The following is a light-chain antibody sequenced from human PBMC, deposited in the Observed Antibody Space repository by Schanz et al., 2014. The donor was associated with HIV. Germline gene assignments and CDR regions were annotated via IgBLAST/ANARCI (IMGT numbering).Light chain of an antibody. CDR1: SSDFKTNA. CDR3: ATWVDSLNGWV. J-gene: IGLJ3*02. CDR2: ANM. V-gene: IGLV1-44*01. Sequence: QSVLTQAPSASGTPGQRVTISCSGSSSDFKTNAVLWDQQLPGAAPKLLIYANMQRPSGVPDRFSGSGSGTSASLAISGLQSEDEADYYCATWVDSLNGWVFGGGTKLTVL.